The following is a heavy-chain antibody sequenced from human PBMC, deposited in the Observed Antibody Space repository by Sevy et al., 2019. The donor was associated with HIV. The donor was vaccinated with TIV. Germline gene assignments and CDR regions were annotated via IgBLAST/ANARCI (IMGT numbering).Heavy chain of an antibody. CDR3: ARADLGVVPAAMLGWFDP. V-gene: IGHV1-69*13. Sequence: ASVKVSCKASGGTFSSYAISWVRQAPGQGLEWMGGIIPIFGTANYAQKFQGRVTITADESTNTAYMELSSLRSEDTAVYYCARADLGVVPAAMLGWFDPWGQGTLVTVSS. J-gene: IGHJ5*02. CDR1: GGTFSSYA. CDR2: IIPIFGTA. D-gene: IGHD2-2*01.